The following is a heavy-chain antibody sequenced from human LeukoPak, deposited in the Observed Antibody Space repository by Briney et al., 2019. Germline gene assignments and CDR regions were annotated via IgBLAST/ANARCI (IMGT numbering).Heavy chain of an antibody. D-gene: IGHD6-13*01. Sequence: GGSLRLSCAASGFTFSTYGMHWVRQAPGKGLEWVAFIRYDGVIKYYADSVKGRFTISRDNSKNTLYLQMNSLRAEDTAVYYCAKTPRLAAAGPLGDVWGKGTTVTISS. CDR1: GFTFSTYG. CDR2: IRYDGVIK. CDR3: AKTPRLAAAGPLGDV. J-gene: IGHJ6*04. V-gene: IGHV3-30*02.